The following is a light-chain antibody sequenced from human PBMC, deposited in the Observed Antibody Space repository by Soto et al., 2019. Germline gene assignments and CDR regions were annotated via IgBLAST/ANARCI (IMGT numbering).Light chain of an antibody. CDR3: LHDFNYPRT. V-gene: IGKV1-6*01. CDR1: QGINND. CDR2: AAS. J-gene: IGKJ1*01. Sequence: AIQMTQSPSSLSAFVGDRVTITCRASQGINNDLGWYQQKAGQAPKLLIYAASSLHSGVPSRFSGSGSGTYFTLTISSLQPEDFATYYCLHDFNYPRTFGQGTKVEMK.